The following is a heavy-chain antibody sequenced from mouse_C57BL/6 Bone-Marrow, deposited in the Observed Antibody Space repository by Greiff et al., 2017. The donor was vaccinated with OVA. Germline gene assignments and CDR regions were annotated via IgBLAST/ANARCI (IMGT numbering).Heavy chain of an antibody. CDR3: ARNDGYYLFDY. Sequence: QVQLQQPGAELVRPGSSVKLSCKASGYTFTSYWMDWVKQRPGQGLEWIGNIYPSDSETHYNQKFKDKATLTVDKSSSTAYMQLSSLTSEDSAVYYCARNDGYYLFDYWGQGTTLTVSS. D-gene: IGHD2-3*01. V-gene: IGHV1-61*01. J-gene: IGHJ2*01. CDR1: GYTFTSYW. CDR2: IYPSDSET.